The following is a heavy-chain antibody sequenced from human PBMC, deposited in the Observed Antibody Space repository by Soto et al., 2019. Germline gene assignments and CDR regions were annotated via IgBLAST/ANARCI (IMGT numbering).Heavy chain of an antibody. Sequence: EVQLLESGGGLVQPGGSLRLSCAASGFTFSSYAMSWVRQAPGKGLEWVSAISGSGGSRYYADSVKGRFTISRDNSKNTLYLQMNSLRAEDTAVYYCAKVRFLEWLWPWFDPWGQGTLVTVSS. CDR1: GFTFSSYA. D-gene: IGHD3-3*01. V-gene: IGHV3-23*01. CDR2: ISGSGGSR. CDR3: AKVRFLEWLWPWFDP. J-gene: IGHJ5*02.